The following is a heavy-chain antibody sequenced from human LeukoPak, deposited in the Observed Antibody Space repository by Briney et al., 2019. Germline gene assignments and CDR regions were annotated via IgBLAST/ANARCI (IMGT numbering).Heavy chain of an antibody. J-gene: IGHJ4*02. CDR1: GYTFTTHD. CDR3: ARVGEYSGSYYRDY. V-gene: IGHV1-46*01. D-gene: IGHD1-26*01. CDR2: INPSGGST. Sequence: ASVKVSCKASGYTFTTHDINWVRQAPGQGLEWMGIINPSGGSTSYAQKFQGRVTMTRDTSTSTVYMELSSLRSEDTAVYYCARVGEYSGSYYRDYWGQGTLVTVSS.